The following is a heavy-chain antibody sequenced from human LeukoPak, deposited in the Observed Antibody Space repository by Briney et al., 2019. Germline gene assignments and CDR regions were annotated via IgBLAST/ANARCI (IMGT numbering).Heavy chain of an antibody. CDR1: GGSFSGYY. CDR3: ARDPHYYDSSGYKY. Sequence: SETLSLTCAVYGGSFSGYYWSWIRQPPGKGLEWIGEINHSGSTNYNPSLKSRVTISVDTSKNQFSLKLSSVTAADTAVYYCARDPHYYDSSGYKYWGQGTLVTVSS. J-gene: IGHJ4*02. V-gene: IGHV4-34*01. D-gene: IGHD3-22*01. CDR2: INHSGST.